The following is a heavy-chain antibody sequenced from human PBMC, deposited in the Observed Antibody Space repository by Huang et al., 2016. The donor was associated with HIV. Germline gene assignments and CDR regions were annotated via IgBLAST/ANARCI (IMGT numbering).Heavy chain of an antibody. CDR3: ARLPGSITMIRGVITDPY. CDR2: IYYSVST. D-gene: IGHD3-10*01. J-gene: IGHJ4*02. CDR1: GGSIRSDNYY. V-gene: IGHV4-39*01. Sequence: QLQLQESGPGLVKPSETLSLTCTVSGGSIRSDNYYWGWIRQPPGKGLEWIGSIYYSVSTYDNPSHKSRVTITVDTSKNQFSLKMRSVTAADTAVYYCARLPGSITMIRGVITDPYWGQGTLVTVSS.